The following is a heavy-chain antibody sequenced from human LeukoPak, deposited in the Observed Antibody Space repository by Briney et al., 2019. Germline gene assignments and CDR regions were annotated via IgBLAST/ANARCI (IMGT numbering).Heavy chain of an antibody. CDR1: GYTFTSYG. J-gene: IGHJ4*02. CDR3: ARDVRSPMVRGIVFDF. Sequence: ASVKVSCKAFGYTFTSYGISWVRQAPGQGLEWMGWISAYNDDTNYVQKFQDRVAMTTDTSTSTAYMELGSLRSDDTAVYYCARDVRSPMVRGIVFDFWGQGTVVTVSS. D-gene: IGHD3-10*01. V-gene: IGHV1-18*01. CDR2: ISAYNDDT.